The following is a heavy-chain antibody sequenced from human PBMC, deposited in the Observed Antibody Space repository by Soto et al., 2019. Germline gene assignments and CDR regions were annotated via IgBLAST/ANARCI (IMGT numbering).Heavy chain of an antibody. D-gene: IGHD6-13*01. Sequence: QVQLQQWGAGLLKPSETLSLTCAVYGGSFSGYYWSWIRQPPGKGLEWIGEINHSGSTNYNPSLKSRVTISVDTSKKQFSLKLSSVTAADTAVYYCARGSHYSSSWYSNYYYYGMDVWGQGTKVTVSS. CDR3: ARGSHYSSSWYSNYYYYGMDV. CDR1: GGSFSGYY. V-gene: IGHV4-34*01. J-gene: IGHJ6*02. CDR2: INHSGST.